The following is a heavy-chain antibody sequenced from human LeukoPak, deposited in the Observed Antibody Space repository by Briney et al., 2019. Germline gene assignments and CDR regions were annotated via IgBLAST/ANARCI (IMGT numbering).Heavy chain of an antibody. CDR1: GFSFSSYG. D-gene: IGHD5-12*01. CDR2: IWDDGTNE. Sequence: GASLRLSCVASGFSFSSYGMHWVRQPPGKGLEWVAVIWDDGTNENYADSVKGRFTISRDNFKNTLYLQMNNLRAEDTAVFYCASHGGLWGQGTLVTVSS. V-gene: IGHV3-33*01. J-gene: IGHJ4*02. CDR3: ASHGGL.